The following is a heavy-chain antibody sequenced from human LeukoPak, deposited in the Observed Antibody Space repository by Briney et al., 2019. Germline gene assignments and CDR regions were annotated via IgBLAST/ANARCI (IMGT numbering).Heavy chain of an antibody. Sequence: SETLSLTCTVSGGSISSYYWSWIRQPPGKGLEWIGYIYYSGSTNYNPSLKSRVTISVDTSKNQFSLKLSSVTAADTAVYYCAILVPRDAFDIWGQGTMVTVSS. CDR2: IYYSGST. D-gene: IGHD2-2*01. J-gene: IGHJ3*02. CDR3: AILVPRDAFDI. CDR1: GGSISSYY. V-gene: IGHV4-59*01.